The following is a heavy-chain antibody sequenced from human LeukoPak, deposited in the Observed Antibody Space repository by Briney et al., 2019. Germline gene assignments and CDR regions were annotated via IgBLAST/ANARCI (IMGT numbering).Heavy chain of an antibody. CDR2: VNRDGSST. Sequence: GSRRLSCAASGFTFSDYWMHWVRQAPGKGLVWVSRVNRDGSSTSYADSVKGRFTISRDNAKNTLSLQMNSLRAEDTAVYYCARDRSISAAGDTYWGQGTLVTVSS. CDR3: ARDRSISAAGDTY. J-gene: IGHJ4*02. D-gene: IGHD6-13*01. V-gene: IGHV3-74*01. CDR1: GFTFSDYW.